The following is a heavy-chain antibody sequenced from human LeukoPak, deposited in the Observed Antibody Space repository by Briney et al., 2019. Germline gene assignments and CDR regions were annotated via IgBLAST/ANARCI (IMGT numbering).Heavy chain of an antibody. CDR1: GYIFTSYD. CDR3: ARGPINWFDP. V-gene: IGHV1-8*01. Sequence: GASVKVSCKASGYIFTSYDINWVRQATGQGFEWMGRMSPNSGSTAYAEKFQGRVTMTRDTSINTAYMDLSSLTSEDTAVYYCARGPINWFDPWGQGTLVTVSS. CDR2: MSPNSGST. J-gene: IGHJ5*02.